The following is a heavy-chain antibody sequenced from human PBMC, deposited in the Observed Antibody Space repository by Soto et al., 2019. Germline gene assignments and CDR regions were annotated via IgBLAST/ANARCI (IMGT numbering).Heavy chain of an antibody. CDR2: IYYSGST. CDR1: GGAVSSGSYY. V-gene: IGHV4-61*01. J-gene: IGHJ6*02. D-gene: IGHD3-16*01. CDR3: ARDAWGRWPLRAGYYHYGKDG. Sequence: KSSETLSLTCTVSGGAVSSGSYYLSWIRQPPGKGLEWIGYIYYSGSTNYNPSLKSRVTISVDTSKNQFSLKLSSVTAADTAVYYCARDAWGRWPLRAGYYHYGKDGSCQGHRVAVSS.